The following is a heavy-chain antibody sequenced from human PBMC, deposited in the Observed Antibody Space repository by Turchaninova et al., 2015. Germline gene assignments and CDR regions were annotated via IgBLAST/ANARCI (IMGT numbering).Heavy chain of an antibody. J-gene: IGHJ6*03. CDR3: ARSPDYYHMDV. CDR1: GDPISSPTYH. Sequence: QLQLQASGPGLVQPSETLSLTCTVPGDPISSPTYHWGGIRQPPGKGLEWIGSIYYSGSTYYSSSLKSRVTISVDPSNNHFSLKLSSVTAADTAVYYCARSPDYYHMDVWDRGTTVTVSS. V-gene: IGHV4-39*01. CDR2: IYYSGST.